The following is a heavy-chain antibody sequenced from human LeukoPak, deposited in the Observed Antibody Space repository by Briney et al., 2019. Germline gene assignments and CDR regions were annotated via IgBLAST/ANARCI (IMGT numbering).Heavy chain of an antibody. CDR3: ARRDIVVVVSASDY. D-gene: IGHD2-15*01. J-gene: IGHJ4*02. V-gene: IGHV3-23*01. Sequence: GGSLRLSCAVSGFTFNNYGMSWVRQAPGKGLEWVSAISGSGFNTYYADSVKGRFTISRDNSKNTLYLQMNSLRAEDTAVYYCARRDIVVVVSASDYWGQGTLVTVSS. CDR2: ISGSGFNT. CDR1: GFTFNNYG.